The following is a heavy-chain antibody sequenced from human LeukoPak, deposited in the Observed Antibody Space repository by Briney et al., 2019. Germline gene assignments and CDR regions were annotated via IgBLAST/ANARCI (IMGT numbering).Heavy chain of an antibody. CDR1: GFTFSSDS. D-gene: IGHD4-17*01. CDR3: ARAAGYGDYRCFDY. CDR2: VSSSSDYI. J-gene: IGHJ4*02. Sequence: GGSLRLSCAASGFTFSSDSMNWVRQAPGQGLEWVSSVSSSSDYIYYADSVKGRFTISRDNAKNSLSLQMNSLRAEDTALYYCARAAGYGDYRCFDYWGQGTLVTVSS. V-gene: IGHV3-21*01.